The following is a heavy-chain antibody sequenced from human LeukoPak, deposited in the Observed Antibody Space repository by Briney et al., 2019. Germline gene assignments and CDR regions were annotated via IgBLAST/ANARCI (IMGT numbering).Heavy chain of an antibody. V-gene: IGHV4-59*08. CDR2: IYYSGST. CDR3: ATRRGSCDFWSFDY. D-gene: IGHD3-3*01. CDR1: GGSISSYY. Sequence: SETLSLTCTVSGGSISSYYWSWIRQPPGKGLEWIGYIYYSGSTNYNPSLKSRVTISVDTSKNQFSLKLSSVTAADTAVYYCATRRGSCDFWSFDYWGQGTLVTVSS. J-gene: IGHJ4*02.